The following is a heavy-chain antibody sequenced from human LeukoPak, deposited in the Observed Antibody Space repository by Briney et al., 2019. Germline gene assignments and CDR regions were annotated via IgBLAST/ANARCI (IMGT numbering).Heavy chain of an antibody. D-gene: IGHD5-18*01. Sequence: PSETLPLTGAVYGVSFSGYYWSRIRQPPGKGREWIGEINHSGSTNYNPSLKSRVTISVDTSKNQFSLKLSSVTAADTAVYYCASIDQVETTMGGYYFDYWGQGTLVTVSS. CDR3: ASIDQVETTMGGYYFDY. CDR1: GVSFSGYY. V-gene: IGHV4-34*01. J-gene: IGHJ4*02. CDR2: INHSGST.